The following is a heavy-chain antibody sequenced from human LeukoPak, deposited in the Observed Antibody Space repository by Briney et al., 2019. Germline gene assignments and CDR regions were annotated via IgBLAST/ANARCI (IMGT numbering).Heavy chain of an antibody. D-gene: IGHD5-18*01. CDR2: IYHSGST. CDR1: GYSISSGYY. J-gene: IGHJ4*02. V-gene: IGHV4-38-2*01. Sequence: SETLSPTCAVSGYSISSGYYWGWVRPPPGKGLEWIGSIYHSGSTYYNPSLKSRVTISVDTSKNQFSLTLSSVTAADTAVYYCARAPPRGYSYGSSALDYWGQGTLVTVSS. CDR3: ARAPPRGYSYGSSALDY.